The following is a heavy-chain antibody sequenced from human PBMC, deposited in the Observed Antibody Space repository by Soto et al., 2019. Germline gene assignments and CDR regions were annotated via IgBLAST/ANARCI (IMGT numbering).Heavy chain of an antibody. J-gene: IGHJ5*02. Sequence: ASVKVSCKASGHSFTNNDVSWVRQATGQGLEWMGWMNPGSGDTGYAQKFQGRVTMTRDISIAKAYMELSSLRSDDTAIYYCARMETFGSLNWFDPWGQGTLVTVSS. V-gene: IGHV1-8*01. CDR1: GHSFTNND. CDR2: MNPGSGDT. D-gene: IGHD3-16*01. CDR3: ARMETFGSLNWFDP.